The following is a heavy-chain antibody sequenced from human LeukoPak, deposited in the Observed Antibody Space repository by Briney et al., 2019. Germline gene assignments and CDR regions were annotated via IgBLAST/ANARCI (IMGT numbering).Heavy chain of an antibody. V-gene: IGHV3-30*02. J-gene: IGHJ4*02. CDR2: IHYDGSTK. D-gene: IGHD2-21*02. CDR1: GFTFSTYA. CDR3: AKEVGVSSAIGH. Sequence: GGSLRLSCAASGFTFSTYAMHWVRQAPGKGLELVAFIHYDGSTKYSADSVKGRFTISRDNSKNTLDLQMHSLRAEDTAVYYCAKEVGVSSAIGHWGQGTLVRVSS.